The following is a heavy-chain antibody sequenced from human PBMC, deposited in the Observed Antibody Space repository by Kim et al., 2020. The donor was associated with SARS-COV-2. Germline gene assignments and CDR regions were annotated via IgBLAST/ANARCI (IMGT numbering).Heavy chain of an antibody. D-gene: IGHD2-15*01. J-gene: IGHJ6*02. V-gene: IGHV3-13*01. CDR3: AREGEGSGTAPYYYDGMDV. Sequence: GRFTISRENAKNSLYLQMNSLRAGDTAVYYCAREGEGSGTAPYYYDGMDVWGQGTTVTVSS.